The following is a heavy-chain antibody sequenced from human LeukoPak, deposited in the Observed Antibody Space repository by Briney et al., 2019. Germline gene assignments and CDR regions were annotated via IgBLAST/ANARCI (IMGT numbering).Heavy chain of an antibody. CDR1: GFTFSSYA. Sequence: GGSLRLSCAASGFTFSSYAMNWVRQAPGKGLEWVAIISYDGSNKYYVGSVKGRFTISRDNSKNTLYLQMNSLRTEDTAVYYCGKDHYGSGSPLDYWGQGTLVTVSS. D-gene: IGHD3-10*01. CDR3: GKDHYGSGSPLDY. V-gene: IGHV3-30*18. J-gene: IGHJ4*02. CDR2: ISYDGSNK.